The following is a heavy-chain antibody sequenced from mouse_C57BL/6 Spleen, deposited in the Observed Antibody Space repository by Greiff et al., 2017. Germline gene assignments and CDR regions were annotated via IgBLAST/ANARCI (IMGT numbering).Heavy chain of an antibody. V-gene: IGHV1-55*01. D-gene: IGHD2-1*01. CDR2: IYPGSGST. Sequence: QVQLQQPGAELVKPGASVKMSCKASGYTFTSYWITWVKQRPGQGLEWIGDIYPGSGSTNYNEKFKSKATLTVDTSSSTAYMQLSSLTSEDAAVXYCGRYGNYDAMDYWGQGTTLTVSS. J-gene: IGHJ2*01. CDR3: GRYGNYDAMDY. CDR1: GYTFTSYW.